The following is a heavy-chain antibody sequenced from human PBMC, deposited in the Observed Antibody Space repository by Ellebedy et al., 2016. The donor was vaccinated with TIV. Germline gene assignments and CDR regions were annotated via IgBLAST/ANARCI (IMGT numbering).Heavy chain of an antibody. J-gene: IGHJ5*01. CDR2: IWPDGSGK. CDR3: TRGASMIRGYPIDF. V-gene: IGHV3-33*01. Sequence: GESLKISCAASGFTFSSYGMHWVRQAPGKGLEWLAVIWPDGSGKNYADSVKGRITISRDNSKNTLDLEMDTLIAEDTAVYFCTRGASMIRGYPIDFWGHGTLVTVSS. CDR1: GFTFSSYG. D-gene: IGHD3-22*01.